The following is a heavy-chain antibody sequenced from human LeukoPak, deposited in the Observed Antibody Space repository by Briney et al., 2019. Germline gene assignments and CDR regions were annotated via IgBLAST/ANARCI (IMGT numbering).Heavy chain of an antibody. D-gene: IGHD6-13*01. Sequence: SQTLSLTCTVSGGSISSGDYYWSWIRQPPGKGLEWIGYIYYTGSTYYNPSLKSRVTISVDTSKNQFSLKLSSVTAADTAVYYCARLTWYSASTTRAFDIWGLGTMVTVSS. CDR3: ARLTWYSASTTRAFDI. V-gene: IGHV4-30-4*08. J-gene: IGHJ3*02. CDR2: IYYTGST. CDR1: GGSISSGDYY.